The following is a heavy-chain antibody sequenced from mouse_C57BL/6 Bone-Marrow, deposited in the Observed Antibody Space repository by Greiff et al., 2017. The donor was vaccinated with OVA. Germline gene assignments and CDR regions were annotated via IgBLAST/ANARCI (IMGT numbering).Heavy chain of an antibody. Sequence: QVQLQQPGAELVRPGPSVKLSCKASGYTFTSYWMHWVKQRPGQGLEWIGVIDPSDSYTNYNQKFKGKATWTVDTPSSTAYMQLSSLTSEDSAVYYCALWLRHYWGQGTTLTVSS. CDR2: IDPSDSYT. CDR3: ALWLRHY. CDR1: GYTFTSYW. D-gene: IGHD2-2*01. V-gene: IGHV1-59*01. J-gene: IGHJ2*01.